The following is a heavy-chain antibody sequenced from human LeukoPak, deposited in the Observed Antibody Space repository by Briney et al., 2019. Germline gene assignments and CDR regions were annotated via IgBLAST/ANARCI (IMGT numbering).Heavy chain of an antibody. Sequence: PGGSLRLSCAASGFTFSSYSMHWVRQAPGKGLEYVSAISSNGGSTYYANSVKGRFTISRDNSKNTLYLQMTSLRAEDTAVYYRARVGWLVFSQDDAFDIWGQGTMVTVSS. CDR3: ARVGWLVFSQDDAFDI. V-gene: IGHV3-64*01. CDR2: ISSNGGST. J-gene: IGHJ3*02. D-gene: IGHD6-19*01. CDR1: GFTFSSYS.